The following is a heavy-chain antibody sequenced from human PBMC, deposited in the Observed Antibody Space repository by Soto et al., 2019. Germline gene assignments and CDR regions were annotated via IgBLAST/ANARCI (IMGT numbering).Heavy chain of an antibody. J-gene: IGHJ6*02. V-gene: IGHV1-18*01. CDR3: SRVAITLIQGSKVDFYSMDV. D-gene: IGHD3-10*01. CDR2: ISVYNGNK. Sequence: QLVQSGGEVKEPGASVQVSCKASGYTFNNYGITWVRQAPGQGLEWMGWISVYNGNKNYAKKVQGRVSMTADTSTSTAYMELRSLQSDDSAVYFCSRVAITLIQGSKVDFYSMDVWGQGTTVTVPS. CDR1: GYTFNNYG.